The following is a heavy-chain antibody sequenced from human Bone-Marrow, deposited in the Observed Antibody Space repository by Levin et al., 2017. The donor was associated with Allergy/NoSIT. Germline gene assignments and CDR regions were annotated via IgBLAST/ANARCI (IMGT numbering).Heavy chain of an antibody. Sequence: SQTLSLTCAVYGGSFSGYYWSWIRQPPGKGLEWIGEINHSGSTNYNPSLKSRVTISVDTSKNQFSLKLSSVTAADTAVYYCARGPYSSSSPDYYFDYWGQGTLVTVSS. J-gene: IGHJ4*02. CDR1: GGSFSGYY. CDR2: INHSGST. D-gene: IGHD6-6*01. V-gene: IGHV4-34*01. CDR3: ARGPYSSSSPDYYFDY.